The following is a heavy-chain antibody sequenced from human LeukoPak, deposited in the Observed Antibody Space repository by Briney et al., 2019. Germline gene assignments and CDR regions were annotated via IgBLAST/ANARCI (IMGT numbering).Heavy chain of an antibody. D-gene: IGHD1-26*01. CDR1: GGTFSSYA. CDR2: IIPIFGTA. Sequence: ASVKVSCKASGGTFSSYAICWVRQAPGQGLEWMGGIIPIFGTANYAQKFQGRVTITADKSTSTAYMELSSLRSDDTAVYYCAAQRVGATSWGYWGQGTLVTVSS. J-gene: IGHJ4*02. V-gene: IGHV1-69*06. CDR3: AAQRVGATSWGY.